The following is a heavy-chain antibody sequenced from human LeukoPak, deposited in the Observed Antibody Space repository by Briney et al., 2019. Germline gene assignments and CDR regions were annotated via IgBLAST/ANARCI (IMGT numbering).Heavy chain of an antibody. CDR2: FDPEDGET. Sequence: ASVKVSCKVSGYTLTELSMHWVRQAPGKGLEWMGGFDPEDGETIYAQKFQGRVTMTEDTSTDTAYMELSSLRSEDTAAYYCATSLSIFNDILTGYCLDYWGQGTLVTVSS. D-gene: IGHD3-9*01. V-gene: IGHV1-24*01. CDR3: ATSLSIFNDILTGYCLDY. CDR1: GYTLTELS. J-gene: IGHJ4*02.